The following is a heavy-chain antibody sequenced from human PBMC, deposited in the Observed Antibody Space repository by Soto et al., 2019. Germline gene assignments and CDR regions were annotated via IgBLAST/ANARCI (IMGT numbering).Heavy chain of an antibody. CDR1: GGSISGSY. V-gene: IGHV4-59*01. J-gene: IGHJ4*02. CDR2: VYYTGST. CDR3: ARSVAVPGAHIDY. Sequence: SETLSLTCSVSGGSISGSYWSWIRHSPGKGLEWLGYVYYTGSTNYSPSLRSRVSISVDTSKNESSLRLSSVTAADTAVYFCARSVAVPGAHIDYWGQGTQVTVSS. D-gene: IGHD6-19*01.